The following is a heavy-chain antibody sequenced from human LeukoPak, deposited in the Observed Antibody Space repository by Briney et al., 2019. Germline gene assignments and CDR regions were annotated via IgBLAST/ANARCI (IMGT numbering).Heavy chain of an antibody. CDR2: IIPIFGTA. V-gene: IGHV1-69*13. J-gene: IGHJ4*02. Sequence: ASVKVSCKASGGTFSSYATSWVRQAPGQGLEWMGGIIPIFGTANYAQKFQGRVTITADESTSTAYMELSSLRSEDTAVYYCARELLEWELVYWGQGTLVTASS. D-gene: IGHD1-26*01. CDR1: GGTFSSYA. CDR3: ARELLEWELVY.